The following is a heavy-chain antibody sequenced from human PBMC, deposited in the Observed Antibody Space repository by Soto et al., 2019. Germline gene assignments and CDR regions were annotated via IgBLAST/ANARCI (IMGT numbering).Heavy chain of an antibody. CDR3: ARVVDTYGPNWSDP. CDR2: IYYSGST. V-gene: IGHV4-59*01. J-gene: IGHJ5*02. D-gene: IGHD3-10*01. CDR1: GGSISSYY. Sequence: SETLSLTCTVSGGSISSYYWSWIRQPPGKGLEWIGYIYYSGSTNYNPSLKSRVTISVDTSKNQFSLKLSSVTAADTAVYYCARVVDTYGPNWSDPWGQGTLVTVSS.